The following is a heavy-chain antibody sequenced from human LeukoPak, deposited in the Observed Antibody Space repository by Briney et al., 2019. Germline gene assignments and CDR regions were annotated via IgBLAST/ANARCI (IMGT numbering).Heavy chain of an antibody. D-gene: IGHD3-10*01. J-gene: IGHJ4*02. Sequence: PGGSLRLSCAASGFTFSSYSMNWVRQAPGKGLEWVSSISSSSSYIYYADSVKGRFTISRDNAKNSLYLQMNSLRAEDTAVYYCARXRVATXXRXXXXXYWGXXXLXTVSS. CDR2: ISSSSSYI. CDR3: ARXRVATXXRXXXXXY. CDR1: GFTFSSYS. V-gene: IGHV3-21*01.